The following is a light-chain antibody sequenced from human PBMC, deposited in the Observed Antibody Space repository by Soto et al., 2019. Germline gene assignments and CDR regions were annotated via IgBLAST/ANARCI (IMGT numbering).Light chain of an antibody. J-gene: IGKJ1*01. V-gene: IGKV1-17*03. CDR3: LQHYAYPWT. CDR1: QAISRF. CDR2: LAT. Sequence: DIQMTQSPSAVSASVGDRVTITCRASQAISRFLAWFQQNPGKVPKRLVYLATALQNGAPSRFSGSGSGTEFNFTISSLQPEDFATYYCLQHYAYPWTFGQGTKVDIK.